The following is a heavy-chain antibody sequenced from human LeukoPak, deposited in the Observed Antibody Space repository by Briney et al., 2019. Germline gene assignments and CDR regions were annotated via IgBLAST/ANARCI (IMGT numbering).Heavy chain of an antibody. V-gene: IGHV4-4*07. Sequence: PSETLSLTCTVSGGSISSYYWSWIRQPAGKGLEWIGRIYTSGSTNYNPSLKSRVTMSVDTSKNQFSLKVTSVTAADTAVYYCAREGYSDGQPRGYGMDVWGQGTTVTVSS. CDR1: GGSISSYY. CDR3: AREGYSDGQPRGYGMDV. CDR2: IYTSGST. D-gene: IGHD5-18*01. J-gene: IGHJ6*02.